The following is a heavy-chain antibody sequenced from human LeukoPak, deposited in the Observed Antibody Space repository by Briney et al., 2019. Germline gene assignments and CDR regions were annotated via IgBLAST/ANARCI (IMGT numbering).Heavy chain of an antibody. J-gene: IGHJ5*02. V-gene: IGHV4-59*01. D-gene: IGHD3-3*01. CDR3: ARGYDFWSGQNWFDP. CDR1: GDSISSYY. CDR2: IYYRGST. Sequence: PSETLSLTCTVAGDSISSYYWRWIWQPPGKGQEWIGFIYYRGSTNYNPSLKSRVTMSLDTSKNQFSLKLTSVIAADTAVYYCARGYDFWSGQNWFDPWGQGTLVTVSS.